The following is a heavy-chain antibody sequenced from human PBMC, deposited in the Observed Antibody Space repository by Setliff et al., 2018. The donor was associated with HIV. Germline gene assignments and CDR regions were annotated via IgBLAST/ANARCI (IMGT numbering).Heavy chain of an antibody. V-gene: IGHV1-69*05. CDR1: GGTFSSYV. D-gene: IGHD2-15*01. CDR2: IIPMYGVT. CDR3: ALPYCSGGNCWSSASLPPAGWFDP. J-gene: IGHJ5*02. Sequence: SLKVSCKASGGTFSSYVISWVRQAPGQGPEWMGGIIPMYGVTNYAQKFQGRVTITTDESTSTAYMELSSLRSEDTAVYYCALPYCSGGNCWSSASLPPAGWFDPWGQGTLVTVTS.